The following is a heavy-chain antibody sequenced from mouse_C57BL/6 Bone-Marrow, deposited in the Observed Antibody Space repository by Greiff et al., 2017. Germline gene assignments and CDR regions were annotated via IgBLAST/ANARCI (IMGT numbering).Heavy chain of an antibody. J-gene: IGHJ3*01. Sequence: EVQLQQSGPELVKPGASVKISCKASGYTFTDSSMNWVKQSHGKSLEWIGEINPNNGGTSYNQKFKGKATLTVDKSSSTSYMELRSLTSEDSAVYYCARNYYRNPWFAYWGQGTLVTVSA. V-gene: IGHV1-26*01. CDR3: ARNYYRNPWFAY. CDR2: INPNNGGT. D-gene: IGHD2-1*01. CDR1: GYTFTDSS.